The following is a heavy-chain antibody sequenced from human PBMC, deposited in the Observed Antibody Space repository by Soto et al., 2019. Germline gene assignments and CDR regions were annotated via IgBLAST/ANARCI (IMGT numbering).Heavy chain of an antibody. CDR3: AAFWELPNDAFDI. Sequence: GGSLRLSCAASGFTVSSNYMSWVRQAPGKGLEWVSVIYSGGSTYYADSVKGRFTISRDNSKNTLYLQMNSLRAEDTAVYYCAAFWELPNDAFDIWGQGTMVTVSS. CDR2: IYSGGST. V-gene: IGHV3-53*01. J-gene: IGHJ3*02. D-gene: IGHD3-10*01. CDR1: GFTVSSNY.